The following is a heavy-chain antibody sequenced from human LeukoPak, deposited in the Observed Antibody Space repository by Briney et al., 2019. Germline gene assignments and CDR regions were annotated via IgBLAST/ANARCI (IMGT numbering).Heavy chain of an antibody. CDR2: INWNGGST. Sequence: GGSLRLSCAASGFTFDDYGMSWVRQAPGKGLGWVSGINWNGGSTGYADSVKGRFTISRDNAKNSLYLQMNSLRAEDTALYYCARYYDFDYYYYYMDVWGKGTTVTVSS. CDR3: ARYYDFDYYYYYMDV. J-gene: IGHJ6*03. CDR1: GFTFDDYG. V-gene: IGHV3-20*04. D-gene: IGHD3-3*01.